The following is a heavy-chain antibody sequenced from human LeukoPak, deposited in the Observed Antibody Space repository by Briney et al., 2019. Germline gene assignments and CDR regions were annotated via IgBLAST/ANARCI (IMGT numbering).Heavy chain of an antibody. D-gene: IGHD3-10*01. CDR3: AREVRFGELLSTNLHFDY. V-gene: IGHV4-61*01. Sequence: NTSETLSLTCTVSGGSISSGSYYWSWIRQPPGKGLEWIGYIYYSGSTNYNPSLKSRVTISVDTSKNQFSLKLSSVTAADTAVYYCAREVRFGELLSTNLHFDYWGQGTLVTVSS. J-gene: IGHJ4*02. CDR2: IYYSGST. CDR1: GGSISSGSYY.